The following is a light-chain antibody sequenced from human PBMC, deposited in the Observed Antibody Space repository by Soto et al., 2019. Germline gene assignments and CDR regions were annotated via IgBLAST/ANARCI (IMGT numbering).Light chain of an antibody. CDR1: SSDVGGYNS. CDR3: SSYTSSVTYV. Sequence: QSALTQPASVSGSPGQSTTISCTGTSSDVGGYNSVSWYQQHPGKAPKLIIYEISNRPSGVSTRFSGSKSGNTASLTISGLQAEDEADYYCSSYTSSVTYVFGTGTKLTVL. V-gene: IGLV2-14*03. CDR2: EIS. J-gene: IGLJ1*01.